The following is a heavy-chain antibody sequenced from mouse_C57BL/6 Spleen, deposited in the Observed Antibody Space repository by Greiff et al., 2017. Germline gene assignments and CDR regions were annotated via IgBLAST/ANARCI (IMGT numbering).Heavy chain of an antibody. Sequence: VQGVESGPGLVAPSQSLSITCTVSGFSLTSYGVHWVRQPPGKGLEWLVVIWSDGSTTYNSALKSRLSISKDNSKSQVFLKMNSLRTENTAIYYCARHKFRGSDWYFDVWGKGTTVTVSS. V-gene: IGHV2-6-1*01. CDR1: GFSLTSYG. J-gene: IGHJ1*03. D-gene: IGHD3-1*01. CDR3: ARHKFRGSDWYFDV. CDR2: IWSDGST.